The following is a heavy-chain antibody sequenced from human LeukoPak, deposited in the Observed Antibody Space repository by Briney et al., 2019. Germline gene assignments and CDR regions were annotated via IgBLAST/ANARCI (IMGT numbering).Heavy chain of an antibody. V-gene: IGHV3-7*01. CDR3: TRDIVFLQLEY. D-gene: IGHD2-15*01. J-gene: IGHJ4*02. CDR1: GFALPTYW. CDR2: IGKDGSEK. Sequence: GGSLRLSCTASGFALPTYWMVWVRQAPGKGLEWVASIGKDGSEKSYVDSVKGRFTISRDNARNSLYLQMSSLRVEDTAVYYCTRDIVFLQLEYWGQGALVTV.